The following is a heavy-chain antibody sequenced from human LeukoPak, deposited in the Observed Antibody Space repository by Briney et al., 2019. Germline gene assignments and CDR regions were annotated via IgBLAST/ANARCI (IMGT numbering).Heavy chain of an antibody. J-gene: IGHJ3*02. D-gene: IGHD5-24*01. V-gene: IGHV4-31*03. CDR3: ARVGVEMATIRFFVRAFDI. CDR1: GGSISSGGYY. Sequence: MASETLSLTCTVSGGSISSGGYYWSWIRQHPGKGLEWIGYIYYSGSTYYNPSLKSRVTISVDTSKNQFSLKLSSVTAADTAVYYCARVGVEMATIRFFVRAFDIWGQGTMVTVSS. CDR2: IYYSGST.